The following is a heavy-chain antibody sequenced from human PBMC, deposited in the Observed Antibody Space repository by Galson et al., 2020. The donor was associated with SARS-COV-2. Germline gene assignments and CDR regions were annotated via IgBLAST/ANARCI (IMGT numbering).Heavy chain of an antibody. V-gene: IGHV3-30*18. CDR1: GFTFSSYG. Sequence: GGSLRLSCAASGFTFSSYGMHWVRQAPGKGLEWVAVISYDGSNKYYADSVKGRFTISRDNSKNTLYLQMNSLRAEDTAVYYCAKGGATYDYRDYGGFDYWGQGTLVTVSS. J-gene: IGHJ4*02. CDR3: AKGGATYDYRDYGGFDY. D-gene: IGHD4-17*01. CDR2: ISYDGSNK.